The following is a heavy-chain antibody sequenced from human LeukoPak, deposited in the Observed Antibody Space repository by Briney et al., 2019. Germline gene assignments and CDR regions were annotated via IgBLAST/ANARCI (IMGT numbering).Heavy chain of an antibody. CDR3: ARTTSLTASGYDY. CDR1: GYTFTSYH. V-gene: IGHV1-8*03. J-gene: IGHJ4*02. CDR2: MNPYSGDR. D-gene: IGHD4-17*01. Sequence: ASVKVSCKTSGYTFTSYHINWVRQATGQELEWMGWMNPYSGDRGYAQKFQGRLSITSDTSISTAYMDLSSLRSEDTAVYFCARTTSLTASGYDYWGQGTLVTVSS.